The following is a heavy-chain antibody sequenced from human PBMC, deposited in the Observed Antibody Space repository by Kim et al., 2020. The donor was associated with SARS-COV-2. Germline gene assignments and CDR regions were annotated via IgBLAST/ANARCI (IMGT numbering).Heavy chain of an antibody. CDR3: AKDRGWLQFEGIANY. CDR2: ISYDGSNK. Sequence: GGSLRLSCAASGFTFSSYGMHWVRQAPGKGLEWVAVISYDGSNKYYADSVKGRFTISRDNSKNTLYLQMNSLRAEDTAVYYCAKDRGWLQFEGIANYWGQGTLVTVSS. J-gene: IGHJ4*02. D-gene: IGHD5-12*01. CDR1: GFTFSSYG. V-gene: IGHV3-30*18.